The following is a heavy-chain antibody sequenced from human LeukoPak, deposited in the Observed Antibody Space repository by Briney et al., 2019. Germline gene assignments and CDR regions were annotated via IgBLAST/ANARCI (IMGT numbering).Heavy chain of an antibody. D-gene: IGHD4-17*01. CDR3: AKVLTSYGDLDY. CDR1: GFTFSSYA. J-gene: IGHJ4*02. Sequence: QPGGSLRLSCAASGFTFSSYAMSWVRQAPGKGLEWVSGISGSGSSTNYADSVKGRFTISRDNSKNTLYLQMNSLRAEDTALYFCAKVLTSYGDLDYWGQGTLVTVSS. CDR2: ISGSGSST. V-gene: IGHV3-23*01.